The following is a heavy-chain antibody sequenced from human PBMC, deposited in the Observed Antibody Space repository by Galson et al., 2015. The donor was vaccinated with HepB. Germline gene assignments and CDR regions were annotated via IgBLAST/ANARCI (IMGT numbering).Heavy chain of an antibody. CDR1: GFTFSNYA. D-gene: IGHD1-26*01. CDR2: INSDGSST. J-gene: IGHJ5*02. V-gene: IGHV3-74*01. CDR3: ARGSSRWEHPGGWFDP. Sequence: SLRLSCAASGFTFSNYAMNWVRQAPGKGLVWVSRINSDGSSTSYADSVKGRFTISRDNAKNTLYLQMNSLRAEDTAVYYCARGSSRWEHPGGWFDPWGQGTLVTVSS.